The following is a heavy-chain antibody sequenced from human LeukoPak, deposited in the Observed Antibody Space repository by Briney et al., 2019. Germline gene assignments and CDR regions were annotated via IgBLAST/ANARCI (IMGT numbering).Heavy chain of an antibody. D-gene: IGHD3-10*01. CDR3: ARGMNEFGVRGVIITLSLSGNWFDP. Sequence: ASVKVSCKASGYTFTSYYIHWVRQAPGQGLEWMGIINPSDGKTKYAQKFQGRVTMTRDTSTSTVYMELSSLRPEDTAVYYCARGMNEFGVRGVIITLSLSGNWFDPWGQGTLVTVSS. V-gene: IGHV1-46*01. CDR2: INPSDGKT. J-gene: IGHJ5*02. CDR1: GYTFTSYY.